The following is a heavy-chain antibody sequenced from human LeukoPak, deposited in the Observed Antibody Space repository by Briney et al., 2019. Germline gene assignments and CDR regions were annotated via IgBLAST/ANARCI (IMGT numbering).Heavy chain of an antibody. D-gene: IGHD1-26*01. CDR2: INSDGSSA. J-gene: IGHJ4*02. CDR3: AKDLTVGATFTDY. Sequence: PGGSLRLSCAASGFTFNNYWMHWVRQAPGKGLVWVSGINSDGSSATYADSVKGRFTISRDNAKNTLYLQMNSLRAEDTAVYYCAKDLTVGATFTDYWGQGTLVTVSS. V-gene: IGHV3-74*01. CDR1: GFTFNNYW.